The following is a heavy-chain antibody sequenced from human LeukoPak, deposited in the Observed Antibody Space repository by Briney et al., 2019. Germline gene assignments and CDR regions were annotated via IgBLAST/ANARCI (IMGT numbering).Heavy chain of an antibody. J-gene: IGHJ4*02. CDR1: GGSISSSSYY. Sequence: SETPSLTCTVSGGSISSSSYYWGWIRQPPGKGLEWIGSIYHSGSTYYNPSLKSRVTISVDTSKNQFSLKLSSVTAADTAVYYCARDATVMGNYFNYWGQGTLVTVSS. D-gene: IGHD4-17*01. CDR2: IYHSGST. V-gene: IGHV4-39*07. CDR3: ARDATVMGNYFNY.